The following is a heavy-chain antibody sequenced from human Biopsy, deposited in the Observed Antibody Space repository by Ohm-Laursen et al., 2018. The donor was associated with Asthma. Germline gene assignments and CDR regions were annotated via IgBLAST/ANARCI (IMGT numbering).Heavy chain of an antibody. CDR2: GGSYYDGGLK. V-gene: IGHV3-30-3*01. CDR3: ARDVMEWYLPAFDF. Sequence: SLRLSCAASGFTLRSYAMHWVRQAPGKGLEWVAVGGSYYDGGLKYYADSVNGRFTVSRDDSKNTLYLQMNSLRPDDTAVYYCARDVMEWYLPAFDFWGQGTLVTVPS. D-gene: IGHD3-3*01. CDR1: GFTLRSYA. J-gene: IGHJ4*02.